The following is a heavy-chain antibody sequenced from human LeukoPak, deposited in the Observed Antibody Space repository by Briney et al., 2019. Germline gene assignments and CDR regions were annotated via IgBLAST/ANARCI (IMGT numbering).Heavy chain of an antibody. CDR3: ATPLYSSSRPSFDY. J-gene: IGHJ4*02. CDR1: GGTFSSYA. D-gene: IGHD6-13*01. V-gene: IGHV1-69*05. CDR2: IIPIFGTA. Sequence: GSSVKVSCKASGGTFSSYAISWVRQAPGQGLEWMGRIIPIFGTANYAQKFQGRVTITTDESTSTAYMELSSLRSEDTAVYYCATPLYSSSRPSFDYWGQGTLVTVSS.